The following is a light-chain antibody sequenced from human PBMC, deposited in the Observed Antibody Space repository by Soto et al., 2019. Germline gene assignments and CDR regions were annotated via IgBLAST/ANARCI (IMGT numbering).Light chain of an antibody. Sequence: IQMTQSPSSLSVSVGDRVTISCRASQGIRSDLAWYQQKPGKVPKLLIYGASKLESGVPSRFSGSGFGTDFTLTISSLQPEDFATYYCLQDYNFPGAFGQGTKVEIK. V-gene: IGKV1-6*01. CDR2: GAS. CDR3: LQDYNFPGA. CDR1: QGIRSD. J-gene: IGKJ1*01.